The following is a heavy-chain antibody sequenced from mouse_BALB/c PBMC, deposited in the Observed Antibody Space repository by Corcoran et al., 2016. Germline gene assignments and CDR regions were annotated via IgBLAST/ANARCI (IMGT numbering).Heavy chain of an antibody. CDR2: IYPYNDGT. D-gene: IGHD2-2*01. Sequence: EIQLQQSGPELVKPGASVKMSCKASGYTFTSYVMHWVKQKPGQGLEWIGYIYPYNDGTKYNEKFKGKATLTSDKSSSTAYMELSSLTSEVSAVYYCVREVPGGYPFDYWGQGTTLTVSS. J-gene: IGHJ2*01. CDR1: GYTFTSYV. V-gene: IGHV1S136*01. CDR3: VREVPGGYPFDY.